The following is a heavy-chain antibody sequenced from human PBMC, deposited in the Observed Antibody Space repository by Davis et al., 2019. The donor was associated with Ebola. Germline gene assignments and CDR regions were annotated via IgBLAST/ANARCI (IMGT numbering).Heavy chain of an antibody. D-gene: IGHD6-13*01. J-gene: IGHJ6*02. V-gene: IGHV3-30*03. CDR1: GFIFSSYA. Sequence: GGSLRLSCAASGFIFSSYAMHWVRQAPGKGLEWVAVISYDGINKYYADSVKGRFTISRDNSKNTLFLQMNSLRPEDTAVYYCARDLKQPPPSYYYGMDVWGQGTTVTVSS. CDR2: ISYDGINK. CDR3: ARDLKQPPPSYYYGMDV.